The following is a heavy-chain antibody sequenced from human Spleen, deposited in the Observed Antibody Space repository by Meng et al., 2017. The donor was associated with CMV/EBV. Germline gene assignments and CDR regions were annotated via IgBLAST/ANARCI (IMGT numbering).Heavy chain of an antibody. J-gene: IGHJ4*02. V-gene: IGHV3-30*04. D-gene: IGHD3-3*01. CDR2: ISSDGYNE. CDR3: ARSRHFDFWSGYPFLDY. Sequence: GGSLRLSCAASGITFSTDAMHWVRQAPGKGLQWVAVISSDGYNEFYADSVKGRLTISRDNSKNTLYLQMNSLRTEDTAVYYCARSRHFDFWSGYPFLDYWGQGTLVTVSS. CDR1: GITFSTDA.